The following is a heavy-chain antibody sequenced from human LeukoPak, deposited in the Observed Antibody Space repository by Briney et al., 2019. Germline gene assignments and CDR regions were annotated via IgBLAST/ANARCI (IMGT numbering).Heavy chain of an antibody. CDR2: FYNSGSP. CDR3: AREYSGSYYWFDP. CDR1: GGSISSYY. Sequence: PSETLSLTCTVSGGSISSYYWSWIRQPPGKGLEWIGYFYNSGSPSYNPSLKSRVTVSVDTSKNQFSLKLSSVTAADTAVYYCAREYSGSYYWFDPWGQGTLVTVSS. V-gene: IGHV4-59*01. D-gene: IGHD1-26*01. J-gene: IGHJ5*02.